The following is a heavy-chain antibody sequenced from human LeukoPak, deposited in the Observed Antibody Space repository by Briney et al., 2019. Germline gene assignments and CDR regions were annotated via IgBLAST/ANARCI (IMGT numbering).Heavy chain of an antibody. CDR3: ARGIGSSTWPLAL. CDR1: GFTFSDYY. CDR2: ISASGSTR. D-gene: IGHD6-13*01. Sequence: PGGSLRLSCAASGFTFSDYYMSWIRQAPGKGLEWVSYISASGSTRYYADSVKGRFTISRDIAKNSLFLQLDSLRAEDTAVYYCARGIGSSTWPLALWGQGTLVTVSS. V-gene: IGHV3-11*04. J-gene: IGHJ4*02.